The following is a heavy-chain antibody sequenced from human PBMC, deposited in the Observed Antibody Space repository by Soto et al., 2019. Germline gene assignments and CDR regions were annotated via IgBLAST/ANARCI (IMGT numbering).Heavy chain of an antibody. Sequence: LSLTCAVYGGSFSGYYWIWIRQPPGKGLEWIGEINHSGSTNYNPSLKSRVTISVDTSKNQFSLKLSSVTAADTAVYYCARRRVLRVVAATPYWFDPWGQGTLVTVSS. D-gene: IGHD2-15*01. CDR2: INHSGST. CDR3: ARRRVLRVVAATPYWFDP. V-gene: IGHV4-34*01. J-gene: IGHJ5*02. CDR1: GGSFSGYY.